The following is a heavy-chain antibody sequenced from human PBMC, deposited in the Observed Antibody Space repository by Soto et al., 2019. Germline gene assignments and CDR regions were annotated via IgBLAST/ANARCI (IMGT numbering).Heavy chain of an antibody. Sequence: QVQLQQWGAGLLKPSETLSLTCAVYGGSFSGYDWTWIHQPPGTGLEWIGEIIHSGSTNYNPSLKSRVTISVDTSKNQFSLKLTSVTAADTAVYYCARDKITGLFDYWGQGTLVTVSS. CDR1: GGSFSGYD. J-gene: IGHJ4*02. CDR2: IIHSGST. D-gene: IGHD2-8*02. V-gene: IGHV4-34*12. CDR3: ARDKITGLFDY.